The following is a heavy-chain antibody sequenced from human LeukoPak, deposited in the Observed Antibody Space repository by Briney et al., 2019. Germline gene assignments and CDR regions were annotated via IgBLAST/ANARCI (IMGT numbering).Heavy chain of an antibody. CDR1: GFTFSSYT. Sequence: GGSLRLSCAGSGFTFSSYTMNWVRQAPGKGLEWVASISSSSTYIYYADSLKGRLTISRDNAKSSLYLQMNSLRAEDTAVYYCARDPPFIIGTTFFDYWGQGTLVTVSS. CDR3: ARDPPFIIGTTFFDY. V-gene: IGHV3-21*01. CDR2: ISSSSTYI. D-gene: IGHD1-20*01. J-gene: IGHJ4*02.